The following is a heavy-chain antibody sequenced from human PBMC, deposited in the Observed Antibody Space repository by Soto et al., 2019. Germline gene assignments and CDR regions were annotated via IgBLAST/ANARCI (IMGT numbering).Heavy chain of an antibody. CDR3: AREGATDHGTAHFAY. D-gene: IGHD1-26*01. CDR1: GFTVSSNY. CDR2: IYSGGNT. Sequence: GGSLRLSCAASGFTVSSNYMSWVRQAPGMGLEWVSVIYSGGNTYYADSVKGRFTISRDNSNNTLYLQMNSLRAEDTAVYYCAREGATDHGTAHFAYWGQGTMVSVSS. J-gene: IGHJ4*02. V-gene: IGHV3-53*01.